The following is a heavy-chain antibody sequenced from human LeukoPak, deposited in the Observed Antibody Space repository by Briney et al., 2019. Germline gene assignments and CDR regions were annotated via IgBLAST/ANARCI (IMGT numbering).Heavy chain of an antibody. CDR1: GGSISSSSYY. D-gene: IGHD1-14*01. CDR3: ATRKGVYYFDY. CDR2: IYYSGST. V-gene: IGHV4-39*01. J-gene: IGHJ4*02. Sequence: SETLSLTCTVSGGSISSSSYYWGWIRQPPGKGLEWIGSIYYSGSTYYNPSLKSRVTISVDTSKNQFSLKLSSVTAADTAVYYFATRKGVYYFDYWGQGTLVTVSS.